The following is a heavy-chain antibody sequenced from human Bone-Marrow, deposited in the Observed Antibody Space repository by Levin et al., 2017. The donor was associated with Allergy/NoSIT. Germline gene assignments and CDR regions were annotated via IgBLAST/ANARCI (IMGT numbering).Heavy chain of an antibody. CDR1: GFTFSSYW. J-gene: IGHJ4*02. D-gene: IGHD6-13*01. CDR2: IKQDGSEK. CDR3: ARHSHGIAAYK. V-gene: IGHV3-7*01. Sequence: SCAASGFTFSSYWMSWVRQAPGKGLEWVATIKQDGSEKYYVDSVKGRFTISRDNAKNSLYLQMNSLRAEDTAVYYCARHSHGIAAYKGGQGTLVTVSS.